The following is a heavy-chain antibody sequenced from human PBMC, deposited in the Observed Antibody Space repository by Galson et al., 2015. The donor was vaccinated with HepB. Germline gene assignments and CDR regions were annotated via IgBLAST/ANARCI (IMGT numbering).Heavy chain of an antibody. CDR2: INHSGST. V-gene: IGHV4-34*01. CDR3: ARVDTVTTYNGMDV. Sequence: LSLTCAVYGGSFSGYYWSWIRQPPGKGLEWIGDINHSGSTNYNPSLKSRVTISVDTSKNQFSLKLSSVTAADTAVYYCARVDTVTTYNGMDVWGQGTTVTVSS. D-gene: IGHD4-17*01. J-gene: IGHJ6*02. CDR1: GGSFSGYY.